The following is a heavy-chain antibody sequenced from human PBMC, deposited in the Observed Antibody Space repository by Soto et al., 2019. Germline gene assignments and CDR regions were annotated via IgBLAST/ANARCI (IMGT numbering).Heavy chain of an antibody. CDR2: INAGNGNT. CDR1: GYTFTSYA. Sequence: GASVKVSCKASGYTFTSYAMHWVRQAPGQRLEWMGWINAGNGNTKYSQKFQGRVTITRDTSASTAYMELSSLRSEDTAVYYCARELTTVTFNWFDPWGQGTLVTVSS. D-gene: IGHD4-17*01. V-gene: IGHV1-3*01. J-gene: IGHJ5*02. CDR3: ARELTTVTFNWFDP.